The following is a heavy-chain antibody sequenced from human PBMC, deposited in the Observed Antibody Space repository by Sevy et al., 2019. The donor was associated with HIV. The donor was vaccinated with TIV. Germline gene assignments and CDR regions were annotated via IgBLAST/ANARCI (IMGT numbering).Heavy chain of an antibody. Sequence: GGSLRLSCAASGFIFDDYAMHWVRQAPGKGLEWVSAITWNSDTIGYADSVKGRFTISRDNAKNSLYLQMNSLRLEDSALYYCAKDIVVVPATSSGYFDLWGRGTLVTVSS. V-gene: IGHV3-9*01. D-gene: IGHD2-2*01. CDR3: AKDIVVVPATSSGYFDL. CDR1: GFIFDDYA. CDR2: ITWNSDTI. J-gene: IGHJ2*01.